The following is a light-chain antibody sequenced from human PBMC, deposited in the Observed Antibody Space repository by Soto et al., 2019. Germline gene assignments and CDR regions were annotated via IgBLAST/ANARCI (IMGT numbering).Light chain of an antibody. CDR3: QQYHIWPSWT. V-gene: IGKV3-15*01. J-gene: IGKJ1*01. CDR1: QSVSRY. Sequence: EIVMTQSPATLSVSPGEGATLSCRASQSVSRYLAWYQQKPGQAPRLLIYDASIRATGIPVRFSGSGSGTEFTLTISNLQSEDFAVYFCQQYHIWPSWTFGQGTKVDIK. CDR2: DAS.